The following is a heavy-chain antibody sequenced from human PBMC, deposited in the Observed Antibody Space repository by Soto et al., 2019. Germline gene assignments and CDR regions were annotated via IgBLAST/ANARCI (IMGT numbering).Heavy chain of an antibody. CDR1: GGSFSGYY. D-gene: IGHD2-2*01. CDR2: INHSGST. J-gene: IGHJ5*02. V-gene: IGHV4-34*01. CDR3: ARPYCSSTSCYNWFDP. Sequence: QVQLQQWGAGLLKPSETLSLTCAVYGGSFSGYYWSWIRQPPGKGLEWIGEINHSGSTNYNPSLRGRVTISVDTSKNQFSLKLSSVTAADTAVYYCARPYCSSTSCYNWFDPWGQGTLVTVSS.